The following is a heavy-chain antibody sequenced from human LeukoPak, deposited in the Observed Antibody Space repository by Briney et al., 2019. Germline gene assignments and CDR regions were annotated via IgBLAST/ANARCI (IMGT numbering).Heavy chain of an antibody. D-gene: IGHD5-12*01. Sequence: SETLSLTCTVSGGSISSYYWRWIRQPPGKGLEWIGYIYYSGSTNYNPSLKSRVTILVDTSKNQFSLKLSSVTAADTAVYYCARRVVANYWYFDLWGRGTLVTVSS. J-gene: IGHJ2*01. CDR2: IYYSGST. CDR3: ARRVVANYWYFDL. CDR1: GGSISSYY. V-gene: IGHV4-59*08.